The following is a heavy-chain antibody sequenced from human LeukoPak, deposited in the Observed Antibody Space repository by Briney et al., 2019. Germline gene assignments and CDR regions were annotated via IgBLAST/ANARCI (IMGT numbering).Heavy chain of an antibody. Sequence: GGSLGLXCAASGFSFSAYNINWGRRAPGKGLEWVSCISPSGDHIYYADSVRGRFTISRDNAKNSVYLQMNSLRAEDTAVYYCARDAAYFDSSGYYPDPLDYWGQGTLVSASS. D-gene: IGHD3-22*01. CDR3: ARDAAYFDSSGYYPDPLDY. V-gene: IGHV3-21*01. CDR2: ISPSGDHI. CDR1: GFSFSAYN. J-gene: IGHJ4*02.